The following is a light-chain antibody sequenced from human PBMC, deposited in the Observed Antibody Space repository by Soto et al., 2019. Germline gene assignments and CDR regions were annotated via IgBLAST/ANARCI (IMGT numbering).Light chain of an antibody. CDR2: GAS. CDR3: QQYGNSPPT. V-gene: IGKV3-20*01. Sequence: EIVLTQSPGTLSLSPGERATLSCRASQSVSSSYLAWYQQKAGQAPRLVIYGASIRATGIPDRFSGSGSGIDFTLTISRLEPEDSAVYYCQQYGNSPPTFGQGTKVEIK. J-gene: IGKJ1*01. CDR1: QSVSSSY.